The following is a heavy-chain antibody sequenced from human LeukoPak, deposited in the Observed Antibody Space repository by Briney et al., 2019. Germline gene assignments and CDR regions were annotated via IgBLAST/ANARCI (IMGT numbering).Heavy chain of an antibody. CDR1: GGTFSSYA. J-gene: IGHJ4*02. Sequence: SVKVSCKASGGTFSSYAISWVRQAPGQGLEWMGGIIPIVGTANYAQKFQGRVTITTDESTSTAYMELSSLRSEDTAVYYCARESVGYGVRYYFDYWGQGTLVTVSS. CDR2: IIPIVGTA. V-gene: IGHV1-69*05. CDR3: ARESVGYGVRYYFDY. D-gene: IGHD4-17*01.